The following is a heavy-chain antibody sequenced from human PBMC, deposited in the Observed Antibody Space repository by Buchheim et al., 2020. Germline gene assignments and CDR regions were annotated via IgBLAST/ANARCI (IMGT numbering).Heavy chain of an antibody. J-gene: IGHJ5*02. CDR2: IYYSGST. Sequence: QVQLQESGPGLVKPSEILSLTCTVSGGSISSYYWSWIRQPPGKGLEWIGYIYYSGSTNYNPSLKSRVTISVDTSKNQFSLKLSSVTAADTAVYYCARDNYDFWSGYYSAGNWFDPWGQGTL. CDR3: ARDNYDFWSGYYSAGNWFDP. D-gene: IGHD3-3*01. V-gene: IGHV4-59*01. CDR1: GGSISSYY.